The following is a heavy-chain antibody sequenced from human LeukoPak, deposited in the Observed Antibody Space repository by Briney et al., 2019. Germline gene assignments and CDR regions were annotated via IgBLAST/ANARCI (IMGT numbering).Heavy chain of an antibody. CDR1: GYTFTSYG. Sequence: ASVKVSCKASGYTFTSYGISWVRQAPGQGLEWMGWISAYNGNTNYAQKLQGRVTMTTDTSTSTAYMELRSLRSDDTAVYYCARRPYDTQRDYYYYYMDVWGKGTTVTISS. J-gene: IGHJ6*03. CDR2: ISAYNGNT. D-gene: IGHD5-12*01. V-gene: IGHV1-18*01. CDR3: ARRPYDTQRDYYYYYMDV.